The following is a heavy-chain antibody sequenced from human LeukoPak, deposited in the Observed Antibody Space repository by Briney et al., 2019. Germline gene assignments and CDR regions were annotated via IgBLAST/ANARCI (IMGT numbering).Heavy chain of an antibody. Sequence: SETLSLTCTVSGYSISSGYYWGWIRQPPGKGLEWIGSIYHSGSTYYNPSLKSRVTISVDTSKNQFSLKLSSVTAADTAVYYCARDLGVKSPATWWYFDLWGRGTLVTVPS. J-gene: IGHJ2*01. V-gene: IGHV4-38-2*02. CDR3: ARDLGVKSPATWWYFDL. D-gene: IGHD4-23*01. CDR1: GYSISSGYY. CDR2: IYHSGST.